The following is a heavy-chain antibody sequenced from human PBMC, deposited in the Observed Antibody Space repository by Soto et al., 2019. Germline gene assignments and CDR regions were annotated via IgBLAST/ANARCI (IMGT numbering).Heavy chain of an antibody. D-gene: IGHD1-26*01. CDR2: IYHSGTT. V-gene: IGHV4-59*01. J-gene: IGHJ4*02. CDR1: GDSITGSY. Sequence: QVQLRESGPGLVKPSETLSLTCTVSGDSITGSYWGWIRQPPGKTLEWIGYIYHSGTTTYNPSLKSRVSISVDTSKNQFSLRLTSVIAADTAVYYCARDMPYGAGSLAGCDYWGQGILVTVSS. CDR3: ARDMPYGAGSLAGCDY.